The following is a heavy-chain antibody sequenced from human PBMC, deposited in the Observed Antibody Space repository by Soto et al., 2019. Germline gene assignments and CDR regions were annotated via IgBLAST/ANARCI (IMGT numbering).Heavy chain of an antibody. V-gene: IGHV4-30-4*01. D-gene: IGHD2-2*01. CDR1: GGSISSGDYY. CDR2: IYYSGST. Sequence: QVQLQESGPGLVKPSQTLSLTCTVSGGSISSGDYYWSWIRQPPGKGLEWIGYIYYSGSTYYNPSLKSRVTISVDTSKNQFSLKLSSVTAADTAVYYCVSIVVVPAAKGPFDYWGQGTLVIVSS. CDR3: VSIVVVPAAKGPFDY. J-gene: IGHJ4*02.